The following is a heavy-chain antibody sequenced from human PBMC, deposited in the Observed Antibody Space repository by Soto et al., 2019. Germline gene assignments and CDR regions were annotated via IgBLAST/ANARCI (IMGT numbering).Heavy chain of an antibody. CDR3: ARDRPGGVGAIRDAFDI. J-gene: IGHJ3*02. D-gene: IGHD1-26*01. CDR2: IIPIFGTA. V-gene: IGHV1-69*13. Sequence: SVKVSCKASGGTFSSYAISWVRQAPGQGLEWMGGIIPIFGTANYAQKFQGRVTITADESTSTAYMELSSLRSEDTAVYYCARDRPGGVGAIRDAFDIWGQGTMVT. CDR1: GGTFSSYA.